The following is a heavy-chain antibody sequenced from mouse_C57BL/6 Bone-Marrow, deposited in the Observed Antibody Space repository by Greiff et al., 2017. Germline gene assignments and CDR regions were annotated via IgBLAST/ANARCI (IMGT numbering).Heavy chain of an antibody. CDR3: ARDYYDCWCAF. CDR2: ISSGGSYT. CDR1: GFTFSSYG. J-gene: IGHJ3*01. D-gene: IGHD1-1*01. V-gene: IGHV5-6*01. Sequence: EVKVVESGGDLVKPGGSLKLSCAASGFTFSSYGMSWVRQTPDKRLEWVATISSGGSYTYYPDSVKGRFTISRDKAKNTPYLQMSSLKSEDTAMYYCARDYYDCWCAFWGRGTLVTFSA.